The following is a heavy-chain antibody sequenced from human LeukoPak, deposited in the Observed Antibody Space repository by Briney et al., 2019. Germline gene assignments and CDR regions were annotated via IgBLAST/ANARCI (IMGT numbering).Heavy chain of an antibody. Sequence: PSETLSLTCTVSGGSISSYYWSWIRQPPEKGLEWIGYTHYSGTTYYNPSLKSRVTISVDTSKNQFSLKLSSVTAADTAVYYCARHLLTSGDHFDYWGQGTLVTVSS. CDR1: GGSISSYY. CDR3: ARHLLTSGDHFDY. J-gene: IGHJ4*02. V-gene: IGHV4-59*08. CDR2: THYSGTT. D-gene: IGHD2-21*02.